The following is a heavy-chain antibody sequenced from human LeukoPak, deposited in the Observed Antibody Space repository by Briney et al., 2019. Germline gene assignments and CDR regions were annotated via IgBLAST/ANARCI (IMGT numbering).Heavy chain of an antibody. CDR2: INANTGNP. Sequence: ASVKVSGKASGYTFTSYAMNWVRQAPGQGLEYMGWINANTGNPTYAQGFTGRFVFSLDTSVSTAYLQISSLKAEDTAVYYCARDFPARDWFFDLWGRGTLVTVSS. CDR3: ARDFPARDWFFDL. CDR1: GYTFTSYA. J-gene: IGHJ2*01. V-gene: IGHV7-4-1*02.